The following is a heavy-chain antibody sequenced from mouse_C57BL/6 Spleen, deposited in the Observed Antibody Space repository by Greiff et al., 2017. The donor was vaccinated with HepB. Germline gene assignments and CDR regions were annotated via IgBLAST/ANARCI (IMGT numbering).Heavy chain of an antibody. CDR1: GYTFTNYW. J-gene: IGHJ2*01. V-gene: IGHV1-63*01. CDR3: ARYGEYYFDY. Sequence: QVQLQQSGAELVRPGTSVKMSCTASGYTFTNYWIGWAKQRPGHGLEWIGDIYPGGGYTNYNEKFKGKATLTADKSSSTAYMQFCSLTSEDSAIYYCARYGEYYFDYWGQGTTRTVTS. D-gene: IGHD1-1*01. CDR2: IYPGGGYT.